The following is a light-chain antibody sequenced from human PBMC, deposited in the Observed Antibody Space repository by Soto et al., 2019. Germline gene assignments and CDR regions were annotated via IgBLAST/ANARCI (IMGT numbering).Light chain of an antibody. V-gene: IGKV3-20*01. CDR3: HQYATPSYT. CDR2: GAF. Sequence: EIVLTQSPGTLSLSRGERASLSCRASQSVSSDSLAWYQQKPGQPPRLLISGAFNRATAIPDRFSGSGSETDFTLTISRLEPEDFAVYYCHQYATPSYTFGQGTKLEI. CDR1: QSVSSDS. J-gene: IGKJ2*01.